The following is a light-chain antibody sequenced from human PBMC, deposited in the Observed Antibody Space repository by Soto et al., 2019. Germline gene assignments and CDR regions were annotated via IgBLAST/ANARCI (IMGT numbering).Light chain of an antibody. CDR3: QQYYSTPPT. CDR2: WAS. CDR1: QSVLYSSNNKNY. J-gene: IGKJ4*01. Sequence: DIVMTQSPDSLAVSLGERATINCKSSQSVLYSSNNKNYLALYQQKPGQPPKLLIYWASTRDSGVPDRFSGIGSGKDFTLTISSLQAEDVAVYYCQQYYSTPPTFGGGTKVEIK. V-gene: IGKV4-1*01.